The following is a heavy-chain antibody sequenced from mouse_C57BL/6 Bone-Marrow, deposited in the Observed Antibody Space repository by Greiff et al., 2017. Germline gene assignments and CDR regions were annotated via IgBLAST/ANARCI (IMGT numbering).Heavy chain of an antibody. V-gene: IGHV5-6*01. D-gene: IGHD1-1*01. J-gene: IGHJ3*01. Sequence: EVQLVESGGDLVKPGGSLKLSCAASGFTFSSYGMSWVRQTPDKRLEWVATISSGGSYTYYPDSVKGRFTISRDNAKNTLYLQMSSLKSEDTAMYYCARLPYYYGSSYGWFAYWGRGTLVTVSA. CDR1: GFTFSSYG. CDR2: ISSGGSYT. CDR3: ARLPYYYGSSYGWFAY.